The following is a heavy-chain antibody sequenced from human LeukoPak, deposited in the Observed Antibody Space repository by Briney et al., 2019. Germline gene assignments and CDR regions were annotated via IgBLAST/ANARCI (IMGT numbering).Heavy chain of an antibody. Sequence: GGSLRLSCAASGFTFTSYAMSWVRQAPGKGLEWVSAISGSGGTTFYADSVKGRFTISRDNSKNTLYLQMNSLRAEDTAVYYCAKYTNFRDACDIWGQGTMVTVSS. CDR3: AKYTNFRDACDI. CDR2: ISGSGGTT. J-gene: IGHJ3*02. V-gene: IGHV3-23*01. CDR1: GFTFTSYA. D-gene: IGHD2/OR15-2a*01.